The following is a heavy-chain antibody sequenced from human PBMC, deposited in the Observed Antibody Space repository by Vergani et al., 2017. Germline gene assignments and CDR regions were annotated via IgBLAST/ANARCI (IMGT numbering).Heavy chain of an antibody. Sequence: EVQLLESGGDLVQPGGSLRLSCAASGFTFNHYAMNWVRQAPGKGLEWVSGISGSGGSTYYAGSVKGRFTISRESSKNTLYLQMNSMSAGDTAVYYCAKANPGNSGYDYLYYNNAMDVGGQGTTVTVSS. D-gene: IGHD5-12*01. CDR3: AKANPGNSGYDYLYYNNAMDV. V-gene: IGHV3-23*01. CDR1: GFTFNHYA. J-gene: IGHJ6*02. CDR2: ISGSGGST.